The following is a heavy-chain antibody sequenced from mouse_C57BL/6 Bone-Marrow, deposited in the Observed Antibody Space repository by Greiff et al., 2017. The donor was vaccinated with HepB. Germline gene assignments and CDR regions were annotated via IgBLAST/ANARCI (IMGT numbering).Heavy chain of an antibody. J-gene: IGHJ4*01. V-gene: IGHV1-81*01. CDR2: IYPRSGNT. D-gene: IGHD1-1*01. CDR3: ARSGGSRCAMDY. Sequence: VQLQESGAELARPGASVKLSCKASGYTFTSYGISWVKQRTGQGLEWIGEIYPRSGNTYYNEKFKGKATLTADKSSSTAYMELRSLTSEDSAVYFCARSGGSRCAMDYWGQGTSVTVSS. CDR1: GYTFTSYG.